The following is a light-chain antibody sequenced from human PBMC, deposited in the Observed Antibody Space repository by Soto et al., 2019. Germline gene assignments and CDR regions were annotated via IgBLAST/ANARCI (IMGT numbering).Light chain of an antibody. CDR1: SSNIGSNT. CDR2: SNN. V-gene: IGLV1-44*01. Sequence: QSVLTQPPSASGTPGQRVTISCSGSSSNIGSNTVNWYQQLPGTAPKLLIYSNNQRPSGVPDRFSGSKSGTSASLAISGLQSEDEADYYGAAWDDSLTGRVFCGGTKLTVL. CDR3: AAWDDSLTGRV. J-gene: IGLJ2*01.